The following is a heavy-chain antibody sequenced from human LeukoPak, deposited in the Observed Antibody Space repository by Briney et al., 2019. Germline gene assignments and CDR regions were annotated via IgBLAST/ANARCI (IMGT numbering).Heavy chain of an antibody. D-gene: IGHD4-23*01. J-gene: IGHJ4*02. CDR3: ASLGGNLGY. V-gene: IGHV3-74*01. CDR2: VNSDGSST. CDR1: GFTFSNYW. Sequence: GGSLRLSCAASGFTFSNYWMNWVRQAPGKGLVWVSRVNSDGSSTIYADSVKGRFTISRDNAKRTVYLQMNSLRDEDTAVYYCASLGGNLGYWGQGTLVTVSS.